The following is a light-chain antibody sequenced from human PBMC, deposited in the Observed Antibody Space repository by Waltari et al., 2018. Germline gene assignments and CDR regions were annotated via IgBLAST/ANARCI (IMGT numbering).Light chain of an antibody. CDR2: FED. J-gene: IGLJ1*01. CDR3: AAWDDRLNGYV. CDR1: TFNLGSNL. Sequence: QSVLTQPPSASGTPGQRLTISCSGRTFNLGSNLVNWYQHLPGTAPKLLIYFEDQRPSGVPDRFSGSKSGTSASLVIRGLQSDDEGIYYCAAWDDRLNGYVFGPGTKVTVL. V-gene: IGLV1-44*01.